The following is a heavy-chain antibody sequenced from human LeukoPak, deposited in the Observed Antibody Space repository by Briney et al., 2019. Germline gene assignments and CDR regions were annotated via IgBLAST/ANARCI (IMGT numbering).Heavy chain of an antibody. D-gene: IGHD3-10*01. CDR3: ARQRGSGSFHIFDY. Sequence: GESLKISCKGSGYSFTSYWIAWVRQMPGKGLEWMGIIYPGDSDTTYSPSFQGQVTTSADKSISTAFLQWSSLKASDTAMYFCARQRGSGSFHIFDYWGQGTLVTVSS. CDR2: IYPGDSDT. J-gene: IGHJ4*02. V-gene: IGHV5-51*01. CDR1: GYSFTSYW.